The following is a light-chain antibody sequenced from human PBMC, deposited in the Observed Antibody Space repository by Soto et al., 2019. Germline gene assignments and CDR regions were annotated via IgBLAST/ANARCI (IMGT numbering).Light chain of an antibody. Sequence: DIQVTQSPPSLSASVGDTITITCRATQYIVNYLNWYQVKPGQAPKLLIYSASTLQIGVPSRFGGNGSGTHFTLTINTLQFDDFASYYCQSNYILPWTFGQGTKVDI. CDR2: SAS. J-gene: IGKJ1*01. V-gene: IGKV1-39*01. CDR3: QSNYILPWT. CDR1: QYIVNY.